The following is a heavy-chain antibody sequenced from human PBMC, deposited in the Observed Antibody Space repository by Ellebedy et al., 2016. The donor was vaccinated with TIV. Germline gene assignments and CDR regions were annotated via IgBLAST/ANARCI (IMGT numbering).Heavy chain of an antibody. CDR1: GFTFTNSA. CDR2: TVVGSGNT. V-gene: IGHV1-58*01. Sequence: AASVKVSCKASGFTFTNSAVQWVRQARGQRLEWIGWTVVGSGNTHYAQKFQERVTITRDMSKSTAYMELSSLRSEDTAVYYCAADSVVGPSASWYFDLWGRGTLVTVSS. J-gene: IGHJ2*01. CDR3: AADSVVGPSASWYFDL. D-gene: IGHD2-15*01.